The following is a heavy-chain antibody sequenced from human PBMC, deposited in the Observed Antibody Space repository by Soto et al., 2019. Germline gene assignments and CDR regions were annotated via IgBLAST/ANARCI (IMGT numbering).Heavy chain of an antibody. CDR1: GFTFSSYA. J-gene: IGHJ4*02. CDR2: ISSNGGST. Sequence: GGSLRVSCAASGFTFSSYAMHWVRQAPGKGLEYVSAISSNGGSTYYANSVKGRFTISRDNSKNTLYLQMGSLRAEDMAVYYCASASVGEYCSSTSCYDGEIFDYWGQGTLVTVSS. CDR3: ASASVGEYCSSTSCYDGEIFDY. V-gene: IGHV3-64*01. D-gene: IGHD2-2*01.